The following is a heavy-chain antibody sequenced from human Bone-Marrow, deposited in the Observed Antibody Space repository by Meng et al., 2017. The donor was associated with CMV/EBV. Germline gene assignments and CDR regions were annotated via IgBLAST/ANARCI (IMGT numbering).Heavy chain of an antibody. V-gene: IGHV4-59*01. CDR2: IYYSGST. D-gene: IGHD6-13*01. Sequence: SETLSLTCTVSGGSISSYYWSWIRQPPGKGLERIGYIYYSGSTNYNPSLKSRVTISVDTSKNQFSLKLSSVTAADTAVYYCARALCSSCPLVDYWGQGTLVTVSS. J-gene: IGHJ4*02. CDR3: ARALCSSCPLVDY. CDR1: GGSISSYY.